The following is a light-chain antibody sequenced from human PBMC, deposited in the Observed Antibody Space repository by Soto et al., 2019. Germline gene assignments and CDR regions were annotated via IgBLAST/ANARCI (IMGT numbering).Light chain of an antibody. J-gene: IGKJ2*01. CDR2: GAS. CDR1: QSVSSSY. Sequence: EIVLTQSPGTLSLSPGERATLSCRASQSVSSSYIAWYQQNPGQAPRLLIYGASSRATGIPDRFSGSGSGTHFTLTISRLEPEDFAVYFCQQYGRSPPFTYGQGTKVEIK. CDR3: QQYGRSPPFT. V-gene: IGKV3-20*01.